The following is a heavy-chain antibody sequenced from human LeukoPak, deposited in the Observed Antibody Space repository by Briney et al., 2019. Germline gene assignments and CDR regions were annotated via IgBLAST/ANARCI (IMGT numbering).Heavy chain of an antibody. D-gene: IGHD3-10*01. CDR2: ISGSGGST. Sequence: GGTLRLSCAASGFTFSSYGMSWVRQAPGKGLEWVSAISGSGGSTYYADSVKGRFTISRDNSKNTLCLQMNNLRAEDTAVYYCAKTRGSGPFDYWGQGTLVTVSS. CDR3: AKTRGSGPFDY. CDR1: GFTFSSYG. J-gene: IGHJ4*02. V-gene: IGHV3-23*01.